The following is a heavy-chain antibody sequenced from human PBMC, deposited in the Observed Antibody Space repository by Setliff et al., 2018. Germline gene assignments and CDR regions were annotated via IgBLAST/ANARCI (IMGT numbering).Heavy chain of an antibody. D-gene: IGHD3-10*01. CDR1: GGTFSSYA. CDR3: ARAPMVRGVIIPSRYYYYYMDV. V-gene: IGHV1-69*13. CDR2: IIPIFGTA. J-gene: IGHJ6*03. Sequence: SVKVSCKASGGTFSSYAISWVRQAPGQGLEWMGGIIPIFGTANYAQKFQGRVTITADESTSTAYMELSSLRSEDTAVYYCARAPMVRGVIIPSRYYYYYMDVWGKGTTVTVS.